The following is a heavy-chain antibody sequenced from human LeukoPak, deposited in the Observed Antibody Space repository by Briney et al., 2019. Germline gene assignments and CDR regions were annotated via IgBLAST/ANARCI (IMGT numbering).Heavy chain of an antibody. CDR3: ARLYCSGGSCFEYY. CDR2: ISYSGST. J-gene: IGHJ4*02. D-gene: IGHD2-15*01. CDR1: GGSVSGYH. V-gene: IGHV4-59*02. Sequence: SETLSLTCTFSGGSVSGYHWGWIRQPPGNGLEWIGYISYSGSTKYNPSLKSRGTISVDTSKNHFSLKLSSVTAADPAVYYCARLYCSGGSCFEYYWGQGTLVTVSS.